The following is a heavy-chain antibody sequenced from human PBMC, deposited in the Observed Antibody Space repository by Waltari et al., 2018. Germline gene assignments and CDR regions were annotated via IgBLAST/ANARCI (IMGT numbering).Heavy chain of an antibody. V-gene: IGHV1-69*05. D-gene: IGHD2-2*01. CDR1: GGTFSSYA. CDR3: ARGQYCSSTSCSLSYYYGMDV. J-gene: IGHJ6*02. CDR2: IIPIFGTA. Sequence: QVQLVQSGAEVKKPGSSVKVSCKASGGTFSSYAISWVRPAPGQGLEWMGGIIPIFGTANYAQKFQGRVTITTDESTSTAYMELSSLRSEDTAVYYCARGQYCSSTSCSLSYYYGMDVWGQGTTVTVSS.